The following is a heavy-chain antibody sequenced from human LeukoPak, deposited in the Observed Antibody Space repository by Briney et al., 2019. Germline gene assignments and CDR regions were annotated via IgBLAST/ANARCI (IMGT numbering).Heavy chain of an antibody. D-gene: IGHD6-13*01. CDR3: ASALAAADYYFDY. Sequence: PSETLSLTCTVSGGSISSYYWSWIRQPPGKGLEWIGYIYYSGSTNYNPSLKSRVTISVDTSKNQFSLKLSSVTAADTAVYYCASALAAADYYFDYWGQGTLVTVSS. J-gene: IGHJ4*02. CDR1: GGSISSYY. CDR2: IYYSGST. V-gene: IGHV4-59*08.